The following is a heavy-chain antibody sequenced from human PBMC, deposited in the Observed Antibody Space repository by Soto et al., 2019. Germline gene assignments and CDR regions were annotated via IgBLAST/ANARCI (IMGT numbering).Heavy chain of an antibody. CDR3: AKHTFYDYVWGPQIDY. CDR2: ISGSGGST. CDR1: GLNFINYA. J-gene: IGHJ4*02. V-gene: IGHV3-23*01. D-gene: IGHD3-16*01. Sequence: AGGSLRHSSAASGLNFINYAMSWVRQATGKGLEWVAVISGSGGSTYYADSVKGRFTISRDNSKNTLYLQMNSLRAEDTAVYYCAKHTFYDYVWGPQIDYWGQGTLVTVSS.